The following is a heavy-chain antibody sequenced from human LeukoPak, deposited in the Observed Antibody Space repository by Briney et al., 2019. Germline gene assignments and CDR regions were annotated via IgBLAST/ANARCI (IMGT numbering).Heavy chain of an antibody. D-gene: IGHD3-3*01. CDR3: ATSITIFGVVIN. CDR1: GGTFSSYA. CDR2: IIPIFGTA. Sequence: GASVKVSCKASGGTFSSYAISWVRQAPGQRLEWMGGIIPIFGTANYAQKFQGRVTITADKSTSTAYMELSSLRSEDTAVYYCATSITIFGVVINWGQGTLVTVSS. J-gene: IGHJ4*02. V-gene: IGHV1-69*06.